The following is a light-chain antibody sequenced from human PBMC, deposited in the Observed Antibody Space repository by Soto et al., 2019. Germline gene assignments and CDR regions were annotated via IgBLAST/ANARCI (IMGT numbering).Light chain of an antibody. CDR1: QGIYSD. V-gene: IGKV1-13*02. CDR3: QQFYSYPFT. Sequence: ALQLTQSPSSLSASVRDRVTITCRASQGIYSDLAWYQQKPGKAPQLLIYDASSLQSGAPSRFSGSGSGTDFTLTISSLQPEDFATYYCQQFYSYPFTFGPGTKVDIK. J-gene: IGKJ3*01. CDR2: DAS.